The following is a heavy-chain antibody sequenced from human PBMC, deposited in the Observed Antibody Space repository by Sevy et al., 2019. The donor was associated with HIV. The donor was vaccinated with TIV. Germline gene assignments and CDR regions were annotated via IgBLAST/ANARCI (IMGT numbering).Heavy chain of an antibody. J-gene: IGHJ6*02. V-gene: IGHV3-7*01. CDR3: ASHYYDSSGYSPYYYYGMDV. Sequence: QLGGSLRLSCAASGFTFSSYWMSWVRQAPGKGLEWVANIKQDGSEKYYVDSVKGRFTISRDNAKNSLYLQMNSLRAEDTAVYYCASHYYDSSGYSPYYYYGMDVWGQGTTVTVSS. CDR1: GFTFSSYW. CDR2: IKQDGSEK. D-gene: IGHD3-22*01.